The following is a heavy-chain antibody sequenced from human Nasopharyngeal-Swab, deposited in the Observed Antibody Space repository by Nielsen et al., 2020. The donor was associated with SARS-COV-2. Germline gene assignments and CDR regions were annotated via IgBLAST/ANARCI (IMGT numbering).Heavy chain of an antibody. J-gene: IGHJ4*02. V-gene: IGHV4-31*02. CDR3: AGVLFTYFDY. Sequence: SCTVSGGSISSVGYYWSWIRQHPGKGLEWIGYIYYSGSTYYNPSLKSRVTISVDTSKNQFSLKLSSVTAADTAVYYCAGVLFTYFDYWGQGTLVTVSS. CDR1: GGSISSVGYY. CDR2: IYYSGST. D-gene: IGHD2/OR15-2a*01.